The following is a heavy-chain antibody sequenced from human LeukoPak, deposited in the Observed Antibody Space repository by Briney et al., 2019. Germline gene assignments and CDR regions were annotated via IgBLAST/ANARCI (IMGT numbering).Heavy chain of an antibody. J-gene: IGHJ3*02. CDR1: GGTFSSYG. CDR3: AREGYRYGYAFDI. V-gene: IGHV1-69*13. Sequence: SVKVSCXASGGTFSSYGISWARQAPGQGLEWMGGIIPIFGTANYAQKFQGRATITADESTSTAYMELSSLRSEDTAVYYCAREGYRYGYAFDIWGQGTMVTVSS. CDR2: IIPIFGTA. D-gene: IGHD5-18*01.